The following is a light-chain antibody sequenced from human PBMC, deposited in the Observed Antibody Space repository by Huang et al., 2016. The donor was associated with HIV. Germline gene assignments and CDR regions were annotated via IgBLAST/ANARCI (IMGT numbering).Light chain of an antibody. CDR3: QQYGTSPPSLT. J-gene: IGKJ4*01. Sequence: EIVLTQSPGTLSLSPGGRATLSCRASQSVSGTYLAWYQQKPGQAPRLLIYGTSISATGIPDRFSGSGSATDFTLTISRLEPEDFAVYYCQQYGTSPPSLTFGGGTKVEIK. CDR2: GTS. CDR1: QSVSGTY. V-gene: IGKV3-20*01.